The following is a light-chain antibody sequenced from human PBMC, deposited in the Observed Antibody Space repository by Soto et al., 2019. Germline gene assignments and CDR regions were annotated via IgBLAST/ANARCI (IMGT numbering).Light chain of an antibody. CDR2: AAS. V-gene: IGKV1-6*01. Sequence: AIQMTHSPSSLSASVGDRVTITCRASQGIRNDLGWYQQKPGKAPKLLIYAASSLQSGVPSRFSGSGSGKDFTLTISSLQPEDFATYYCLQDYNYPWTFGQGIKVEIX. CDR3: LQDYNYPWT. CDR1: QGIRND. J-gene: IGKJ1*01.